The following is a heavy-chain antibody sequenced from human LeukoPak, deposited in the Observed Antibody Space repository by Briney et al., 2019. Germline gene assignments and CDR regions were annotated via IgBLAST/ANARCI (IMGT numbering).Heavy chain of an antibody. CDR3: ARWQLGPNYFDY. D-gene: IGHD5-24*01. V-gene: IGHV4-34*01. CDR1: GGSISSYY. CDR2: INHSGST. J-gene: IGHJ4*02. Sequence: SETLSLTCTVSGGSISSYYWSWIRQPPGKGLEWIGEINHSGSTNYNPSLKSRVTISVDTSKNQFSLKLSSVTAADTAVYYCARWQLGPNYFDYWGQGTLVTVSS.